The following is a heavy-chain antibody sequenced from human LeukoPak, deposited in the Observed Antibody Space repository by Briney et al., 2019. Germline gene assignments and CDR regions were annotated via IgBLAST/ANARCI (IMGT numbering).Heavy chain of an antibody. CDR3: ARHAGRYNWFDP. Sequence: GESLKISCKASGYSFTTYWIGWVRQVPGKGLEWVGIIYPGDSDTRYSPSFQGQVTISADKSISTAYLQWSSLKASDTAMYYCARHAGRYNWFDPWGQGTLVTVSS. CDR2: IYPGDSDT. J-gene: IGHJ5*02. D-gene: IGHD3-10*01. V-gene: IGHV5-51*01. CDR1: GYSFTTYW.